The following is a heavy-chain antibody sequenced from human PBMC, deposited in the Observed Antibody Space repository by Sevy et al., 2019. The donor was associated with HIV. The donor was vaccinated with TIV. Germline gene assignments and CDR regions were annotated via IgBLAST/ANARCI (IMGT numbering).Heavy chain of an antibody. CDR3: STDPIILLLVTDGKDV. D-gene: IGHD2-8*01. Sequence: GGSLRLSCAASGFTFTYAWMTWVRQAPGKGLEWVGRIKSGAEGGKTDYAAPVKGRFTISRDDSKNTLYLQMNSLRSEDTGVYYCSTDPIILLLVTDGKDVWGQWTTVTVSS. V-gene: IGHV3-15*01. CDR1: GFTFTYAW. CDR2: IKSGAEGGKT. J-gene: IGHJ6*02.